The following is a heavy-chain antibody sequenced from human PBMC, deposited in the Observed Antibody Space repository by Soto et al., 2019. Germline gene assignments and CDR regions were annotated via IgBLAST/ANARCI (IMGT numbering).Heavy chain of an antibody. CDR2: ISYDGSNK. CDR1: GSTFSSYA. J-gene: IGHJ4*02. V-gene: IGHV3-30-3*01. Sequence: GGSLRLSCAASGSTFSSYAMHWVRQAPGKGLEWVAVISYDGSNKYYADSVKGRFTISRDNSKNTLYLQMNSLRAEDTAVYYCARVPSDYYDSSGHFDYWGQGTLVTVSS. D-gene: IGHD3-22*01. CDR3: ARVPSDYYDSSGHFDY.